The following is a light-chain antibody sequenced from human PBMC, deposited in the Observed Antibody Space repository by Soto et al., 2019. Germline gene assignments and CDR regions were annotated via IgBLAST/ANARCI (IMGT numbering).Light chain of an antibody. J-gene: IGLJ1*01. CDR2: EVT. CDR3: TSHAGFKAWYV. V-gene: IGLV2-8*01. CDR1: SSDVGAYNY. Sequence: QSVLTQPPSASGSPGQSVTISCTGTSSDVGAYNYVSWYQQHPGKAPKLMIYEVTKRPSGVPARFSGSKSGNTASLTVSGLQAEDDADYSCTSHAGFKAWYVFGTGTKVTVL.